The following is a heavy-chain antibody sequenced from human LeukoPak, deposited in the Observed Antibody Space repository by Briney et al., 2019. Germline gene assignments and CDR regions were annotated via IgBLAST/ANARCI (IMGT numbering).Heavy chain of an antibody. CDR3: ARGSWWELLSVNAFDI. D-gene: IGHD1-26*01. CDR1: GFTFSSYW. J-gene: IGHJ3*02. CDR2: IEQDGSEK. V-gene: IGHV3-7*03. Sequence: GGSLRLSCAASGFTFSSYWMSWVRQAPGKGLEWVANIEQDGSEKYYVDSVKGRFTISRDNAKNSLYLQMNSLRAEDTAVYYCARGSWWELLSVNAFDIWGQGTMVTVSS.